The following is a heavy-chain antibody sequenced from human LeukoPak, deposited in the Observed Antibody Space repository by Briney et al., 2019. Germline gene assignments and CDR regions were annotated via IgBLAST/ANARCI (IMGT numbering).Heavy chain of an antibody. CDR1: GSTFSNAW. CDR3: TTHDFWSGYYVY. J-gene: IGHJ4*02. V-gene: IGHV3-15*01. CDR2: IKSKTDGGTT. D-gene: IGHD3-3*01. Sequence: GGSLRLSCAASGSTFSNAWMSWVRQAPGKGLEWVGRIKSKTDGGTTDYAAPVKGRFTISRDDSKNTLYLQMNSLKTEDTAVYYCTTHDFWSGYYVYWGQGTLVTVSS.